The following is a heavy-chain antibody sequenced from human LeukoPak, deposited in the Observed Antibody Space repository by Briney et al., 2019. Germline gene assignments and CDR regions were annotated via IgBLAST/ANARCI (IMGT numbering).Heavy chain of an antibody. CDR1: GFTFSSYS. V-gene: IGHV3-48*01. CDR2: ISSSSSTI. Sequence: GGSLRLSCAASGFTFSSYSMNWVRQAPGKGLEWVSYISSSSSTIYYADSVKGRFTISRDNAKNSLYLQMNSLRAEDTAVYYCARDVFLYSSSSPVACWGQGTLVTVSS. J-gene: IGHJ4*02. CDR3: ARDVFLYSSSSPVAC. D-gene: IGHD6-6*01.